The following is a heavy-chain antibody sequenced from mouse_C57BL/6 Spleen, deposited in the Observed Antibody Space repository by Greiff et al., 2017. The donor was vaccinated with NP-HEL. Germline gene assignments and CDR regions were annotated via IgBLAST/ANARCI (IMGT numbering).Heavy chain of an antibody. Sequence: QVQLQQSGAELVRPGASVTLSCKASGYTFTDYEMHWVKQTPVHGLEWIGAIDPETGGTAYNQKFKGKAILTADKSSSTAYMELRSLTSEDSAVYYCTRSAYGNWFAYWGQGTLVTVSA. V-gene: IGHV1-15*01. CDR2: IDPETGGT. J-gene: IGHJ3*01. CDR3: TRSAYGNWFAY. D-gene: IGHD2-1*01. CDR1: GYTFTDYE.